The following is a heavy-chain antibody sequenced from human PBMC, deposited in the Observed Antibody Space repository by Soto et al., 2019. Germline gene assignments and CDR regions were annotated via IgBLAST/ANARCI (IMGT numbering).Heavy chain of an antibody. D-gene: IGHD5-12*01. J-gene: IGHJ4*02. Sequence: SETLSLTCTVSGGSVSSGSYYWSWIRQPPGKGLEWIGYIYYSGSTNYNPSLKSRVTISVATSKNQFSLKLSSVTAADTAVYYCARAYGGYADYWGQGALVTVSS. CDR2: IYYSGST. CDR3: ARAYGGYADY. V-gene: IGHV4-61*01. CDR1: GGSVSSGSYY.